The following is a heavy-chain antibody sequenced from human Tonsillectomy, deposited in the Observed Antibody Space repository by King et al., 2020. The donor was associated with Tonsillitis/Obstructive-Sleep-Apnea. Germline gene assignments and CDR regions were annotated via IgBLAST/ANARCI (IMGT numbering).Heavy chain of an antibody. CDR3: AREYFYHSSGYYDY. V-gene: IGHV4-34*01. CDR2: INHSGST. J-gene: IGHJ4*02. CDR1: GGSFSGYY. D-gene: IGHD3-22*01. Sequence: QVQLQQWGAGLLKPSETLSLTCAVYGGSFSGYYWSWIRQPPGKGPEWIGEINHSGSTNYNASLKSRVTISPDTSKNQFSLNLSSVTAADTAVYYCAREYFYHSSGYYDYWGQGTLVTVSS.